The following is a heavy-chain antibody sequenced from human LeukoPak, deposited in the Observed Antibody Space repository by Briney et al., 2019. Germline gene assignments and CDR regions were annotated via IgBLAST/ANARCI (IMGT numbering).Heavy chain of an antibody. J-gene: IGHJ4*02. V-gene: IGHV3-21*01. Sequence: GGSLRLSCAASGFTFSSYSMNWVRQAPGKGLEWVSSISSSSSYIYCADSVKGRFTISRDNAKNSLYLQMNSLRAEDTAVYYCARDWEWYYFDYWGQGTLVTVSS. CDR3: ARDWEWYYFDY. CDR2: ISSSSSYI. CDR1: GFTFSSYS. D-gene: IGHD3-3*01.